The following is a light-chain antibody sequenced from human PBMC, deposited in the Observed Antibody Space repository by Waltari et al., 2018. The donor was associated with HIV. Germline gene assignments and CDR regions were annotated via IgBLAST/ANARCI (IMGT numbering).Light chain of an antibody. CDR2: TVS. J-gene: IGKJ2*01. CDR1: QTLLYSDGETY. CDR3: MQSLQVPYT. Sequence: DIVTTQTPLSLSVTPGQPASISCKSSQTLLYSDGETYLYWHLQKPGQPPQLLIYTVSNRFSGVPDRFSGSGSGTDFTLKISRVEAEDVGVYYCMQSLQVPYTFGQGTKLEIK. V-gene: IGKV2D-29*01.